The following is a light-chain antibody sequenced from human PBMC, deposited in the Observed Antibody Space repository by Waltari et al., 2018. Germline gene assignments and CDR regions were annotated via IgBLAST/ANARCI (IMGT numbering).Light chain of an antibody. Sequence: QAGLTQPPSVSKGLNQTATLTCTVNSNNVGNQVALWLQQYQGHPTQLLFDRNNNRPSGISERLSASRSGSTASLTSSGLQPEDEGDYYCSAWDSSLSAWVFGGGTRLTVL. CDR2: RNN. CDR3: SAWDSSLSAWV. J-gene: IGLJ3*02. CDR1: SNNVGNQV. V-gene: IGLV10-54*01.